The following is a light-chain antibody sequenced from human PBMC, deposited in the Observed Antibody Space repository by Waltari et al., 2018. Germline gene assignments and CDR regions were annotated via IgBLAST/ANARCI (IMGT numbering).Light chain of an antibody. V-gene: IGKV1-33*01. Sequence: DIQMTQSPSSLSASVGDRVTITRQATQDFSNYLNWYQQKQGKAPKLLIYDASNLETGVPSRFSGSGSGTDFTFTISSLQPEDIATYYCQQYDNLPLTFGGGTKVEIK. CDR2: DAS. J-gene: IGKJ4*01. CDR3: QQYDNLPLT. CDR1: QDFSNY.